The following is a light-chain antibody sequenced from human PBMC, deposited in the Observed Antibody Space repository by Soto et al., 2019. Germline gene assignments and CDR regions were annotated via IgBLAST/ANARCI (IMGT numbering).Light chain of an antibody. CDR2: DAS. J-gene: IGKJ3*01. V-gene: IGKV3-11*01. Sequence: EIVLTQSPATLSLSPGERATLSCRASQSVSSYLAWYQQKPGQAPRLLIYDASNRATGIPARFSGSGSGTDFTLTISSLEPEYFAVYYCQRRINWSLFTFGPGTNLDIK. CDR3: QRRINWSLFT. CDR1: QSVSSY.